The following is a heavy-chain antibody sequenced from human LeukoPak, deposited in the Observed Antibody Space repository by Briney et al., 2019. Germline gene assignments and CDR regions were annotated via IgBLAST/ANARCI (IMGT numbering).Heavy chain of an antibody. CDR3: VRAGEGTIGSRYYDY. V-gene: IGHV1-46*01. CDR2: INPSGGTT. D-gene: IGHD2-8*01. CDR1: GYTFTNYY. J-gene: IGHJ4*02. Sequence: ASVKVSCKASGYTFTNYYMHWVRQAPGQGLECMGLINPSGGTTTYAQNFRGRLTVTRDMSTSTVYMELSSLRFEDTAVYFCVRAGEGTIGSRYYDYWGQGTLVTVSS.